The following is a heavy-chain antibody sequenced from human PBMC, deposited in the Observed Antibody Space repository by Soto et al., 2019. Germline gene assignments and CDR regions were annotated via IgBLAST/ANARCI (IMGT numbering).Heavy chain of an antibody. CDR3: AKDVAGPSNGFDS. J-gene: IGHJ5*01. D-gene: IGHD6-19*01. V-gene: IGHV3-30*18. Sequence: QVQLVESGGGVVQPGRSLTLSCAASGFTFSNYAIHWVRQAPGKGLEWVAVIAHDGDNKYYADSVKGRFTVSRDNSKNTVYLQVNSLRPEDTAVYYCAKDVAGPSNGFDSWGQGTLVTVSS. CDR1: GFTFSNYA. CDR2: IAHDGDNK.